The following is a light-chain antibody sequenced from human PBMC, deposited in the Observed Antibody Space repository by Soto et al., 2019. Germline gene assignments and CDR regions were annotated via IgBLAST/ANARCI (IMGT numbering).Light chain of an antibody. CDR3: HQYGSSPGT. Sequence: EIVLTQSPDTLSVSPGERATLSCRASQTVGSNLAWYQQKPGQAPRLLIYGASTRATGIPDRFSGSGSGTDFTLTISRLEPEDSAVYYCHQYGSSPGTFGQGTKVDIK. CDR1: QTVGSN. J-gene: IGKJ1*01. V-gene: IGKV3-20*01. CDR2: GAS.